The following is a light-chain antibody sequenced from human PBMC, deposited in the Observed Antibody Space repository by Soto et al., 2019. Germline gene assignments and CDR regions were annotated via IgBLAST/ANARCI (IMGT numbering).Light chain of an antibody. CDR3: AAWDDSLNGLVV. J-gene: IGLJ2*01. Sequence: QSVLTQPPSASGTPGQRVTISCSGSSSNIGSNTVNWYQQLPGTAPKLLIYMNNQRPSGVPDRFSGSKSGTSASLAISGLQSEDEADYYCAAWDDSLNGLVVFGGGTKLTVL. CDR1: SSNIGSNT. CDR2: MNN. V-gene: IGLV1-44*01.